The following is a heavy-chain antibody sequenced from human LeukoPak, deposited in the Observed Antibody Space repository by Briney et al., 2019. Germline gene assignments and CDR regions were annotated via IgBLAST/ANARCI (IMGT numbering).Heavy chain of an antibody. J-gene: IGHJ4*02. CDR2: IYHSGST. CDR3: ARVGWVDFWSGYYPSYFDY. V-gene: IGHV4-38-2*02. D-gene: IGHD3-3*01. CDR1: GYSISSGYY. Sequence: SETLSLTCTVSGYSISSGYYWGWIRQPPGKGLEWIGSIYHSGSTYYNPSLKSRVTISVDTSKNQFSLKLSSVTAADTAVYYCARVGWVDFWSGYYPSYFDYWGQGTLVTVSS.